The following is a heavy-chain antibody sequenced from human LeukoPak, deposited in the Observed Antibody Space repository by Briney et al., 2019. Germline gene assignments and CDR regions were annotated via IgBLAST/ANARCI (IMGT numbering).Heavy chain of an antibody. J-gene: IGHJ3*02. CDR3: AKDGVATRLKYQMWDAFDI. CDR1: VCTFSSYA. D-gene: IGHD5-12*01. CDR2: VSGSVDSA. V-gene: IGHV3-23*01. Sequence: GGALRLSCAASVCTFSSYAMGLVRQAPGKALEGVSAVSGSVDSAYSDDSLKRRFTISRDNYKTTLYLQMNRLRAEDTAVYYCAKDGVATRLKYQMWDAFDIWGQGTMVTVSS.